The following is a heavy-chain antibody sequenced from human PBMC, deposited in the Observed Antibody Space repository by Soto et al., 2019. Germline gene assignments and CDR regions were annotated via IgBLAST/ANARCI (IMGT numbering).Heavy chain of an antibody. CDR2: ISSSSTI. Sequence: GGSLRLSCAASGFTFSSYSMNWVRQAPGKGLEWVSYISSSSTIYYADSVKGRFTISRDNAKNSLYLQMNSLRDEDTAVYYCAREMTFLYSSGWYYFDYWGQGTLVTVSS. D-gene: IGHD6-19*01. CDR1: GFTFSSYS. CDR3: AREMTFLYSSGWYYFDY. J-gene: IGHJ4*02. V-gene: IGHV3-48*02.